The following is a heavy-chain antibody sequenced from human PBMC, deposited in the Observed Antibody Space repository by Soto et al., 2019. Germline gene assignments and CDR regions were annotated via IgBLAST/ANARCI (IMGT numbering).Heavy chain of an antibody. Sequence: SETLSLTCTVSGGSISSGGYYWSWIRQHPGKGLEWIGYIYYSGSTYYNPSLKSRVTISVDTSKNQFSLKLSSVTAADTAVYYCARGGGPRLWFGELLDRYGMDVWGQGTTVTVSS. D-gene: IGHD3-10*01. J-gene: IGHJ6*02. CDR3: ARGGGPRLWFGELLDRYGMDV. CDR1: GGSISSGGYY. V-gene: IGHV4-31*03. CDR2: IYYSGST.